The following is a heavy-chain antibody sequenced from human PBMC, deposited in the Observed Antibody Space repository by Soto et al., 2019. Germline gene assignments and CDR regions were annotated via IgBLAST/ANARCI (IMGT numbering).Heavy chain of an antibody. CDR2: IYHSGST. J-gene: IGHJ4*02. V-gene: IGHV4-30-2*01. CDR3: ARVSRDAYNPRPDYSDY. CDR1: GGSISSGGYS. Sequence: SETLSLTCAVSGGSISSGGYSWSWIRQPPGKGLEWIGYIYHSGSTYYNPSLKSRVTISVDRSKNQFSLILSSVTAADTAVYYCARVSRDAYNPRPDYSDYWGQGTLVTVSS. D-gene: IGHD1-1*01.